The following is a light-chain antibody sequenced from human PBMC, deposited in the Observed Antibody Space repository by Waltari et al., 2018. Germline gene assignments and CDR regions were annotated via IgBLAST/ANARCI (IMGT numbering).Light chain of an antibody. CDR1: QRLTKNY. V-gene: IGKV3-20*01. Sequence: VLTQSPGTLSLSPGERATLHCRASQRLTKNYLAWYQQKPGQAPRLLIYGASSRAAGIPDRFSGSGSGTDFTLTISRLEPEDFAVYYCQQYGSSIMYTFGQGTKLEIK. CDR3: QQYGSSIMYT. J-gene: IGKJ2*01. CDR2: GAS.